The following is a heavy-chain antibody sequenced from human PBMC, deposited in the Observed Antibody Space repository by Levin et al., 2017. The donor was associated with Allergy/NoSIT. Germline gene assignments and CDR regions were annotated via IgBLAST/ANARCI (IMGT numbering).Heavy chain of an antibody. Sequence: PAASVKVSCAASGFTFSSYDMHWVRQATGKGLEWVSAIGTAGDTYYPGSVKGRFTISRENAKNSLYLQMNSLRAGDTAVYYCARGLTKDLEGAAYEYGMDVWGQGTTVTVSS. V-gene: IGHV3-13*01. CDR1: GFTFSSYD. D-gene: IGHD3-3*01. CDR3: ARGLTKDLEGAAYEYGMDV. J-gene: IGHJ6*02. CDR2: IGTAGDT.